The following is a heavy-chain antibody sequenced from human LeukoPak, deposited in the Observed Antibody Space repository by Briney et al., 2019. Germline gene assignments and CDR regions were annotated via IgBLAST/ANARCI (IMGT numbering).Heavy chain of an antibody. CDR2: ISGSGGST. J-gene: IGHJ4*02. D-gene: IGHD2-15*01. CDR3: AKGQGVVVAAMIDY. CDR1: GFTFSSYA. V-gene: IGHV3-23*01. Sequence: PGGSLRLSCAASGFTFSSYAMSWVRQAPGKGLEWVSAISGSGGSTYNADSVKGRFTISRDNSKNTLYLQMNSLRAEDTAVYYCAKGQGVVVAAMIDYWGQGTLVTVSS.